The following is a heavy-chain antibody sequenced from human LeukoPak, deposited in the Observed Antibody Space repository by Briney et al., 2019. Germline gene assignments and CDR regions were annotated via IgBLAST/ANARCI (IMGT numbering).Heavy chain of an antibody. CDR1: GYTFTSYY. CDR3: ARDVSGPGIAAAHTPKY. CDR2: INPNSGGT. V-gene: IGHV1-2*02. Sequence: ASVKVSCKASGYTFTSYYMHWVRQAPGQGLEWMGWINPNSGGTNYAQKFQGRVTMTRDTSISTAYMELSRLRSDDTAVYYCARDVSGPGIAAAHTPKYWGQGTLVTVSS. J-gene: IGHJ4*02. D-gene: IGHD6-13*01.